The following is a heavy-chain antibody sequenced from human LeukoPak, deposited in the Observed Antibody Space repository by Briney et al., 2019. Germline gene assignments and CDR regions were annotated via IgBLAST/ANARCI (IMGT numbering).Heavy chain of an antibody. CDR1: GFTFRIYS. Sequence: GGSLRLSCAASGFTFRIYSVKGVREAPGKGLEGGSYISSRSSTIYYADSVKGRFTIPRDNAKNALYLQMNSLRDADTAVYYCARDALLWFGELPPLYAFDIWGQGTMVTVSS. J-gene: IGHJ3*02. CDR2: ISSRSSTI. CDR3: ARDALLWFGELPPLYAFDI. V-gene: IGHV3-48*02. D-gene: IGHD3-10*01.